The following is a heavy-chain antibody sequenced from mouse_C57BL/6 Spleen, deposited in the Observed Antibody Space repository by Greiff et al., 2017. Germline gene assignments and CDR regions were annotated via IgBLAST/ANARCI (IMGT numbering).Heavy chain of an antibody. CDR3: ANGLGYFDY. D-gene: IGHD2-2*01. J-gene: IGHJ2*01. V-gene: IGHV1-64*01. Sequence: VQLRQLGAELVKPGASVKLSCKASGYTFTTYWLHWVKQSPGQGLDWIGMILLNIGSPNYNEKSKAKATLTVDKSTSTAYMQLSSLTSEDAAVYCCANGLGYFDYWGQGTTLTVSS. CDR2: ILLNIGSP. CDR1: GYTFTTYW.